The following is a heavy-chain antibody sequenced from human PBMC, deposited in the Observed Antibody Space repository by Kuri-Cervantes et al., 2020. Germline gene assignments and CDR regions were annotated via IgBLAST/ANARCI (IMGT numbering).Heavy chain of an antibody. Sequence: GGSLRLSCAASGFTFSSYNMNWVRQAPGKGLEWVSYISRSSSTIYYADSVKGRFTTSRDNAKNSLYLEMNSLRAEDTAVYYCASIAAAGYYFDYWGQGTLVTVSS. J-gene: IGHJ4*02. CDR3: ASIAAAGYYFDY. V-gene: IGHV3-48*01. D-gene: IGHD6-13*01. CDR2: ISRSSSTI. CDR1: GFTFSSYN.